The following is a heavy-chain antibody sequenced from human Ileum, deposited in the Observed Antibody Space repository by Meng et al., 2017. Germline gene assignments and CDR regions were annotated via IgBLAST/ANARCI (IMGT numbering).Heavy chain of an antibody. J-gene: IGHJ3*02. D-gene: IGHD2-8*01. CDR3: SVYTIGHI. CDR2: ITTETKNYAT. V-gene: IGHV3-73*01. Sequence: GESLKISCAASGLTFSGSDVHWVRQASGKGLEWVGRITTETKNYATAYVPSVKGRFTISRDDSKNTAFLQMNSLKTEDTALYYCSVYTIGHIWGQGTMVTVSS. CDR1: GLTFSGSD.